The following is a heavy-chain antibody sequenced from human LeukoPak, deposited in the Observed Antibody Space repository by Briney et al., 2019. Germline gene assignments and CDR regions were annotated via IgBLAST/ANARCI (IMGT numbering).Heavy chain of an antibody. D-gene: IGHD3-10*01. CDR3: ARRTYYRNYYFDY. CDR2: INHSGST. CDR1: GGSFSGYY. V-gene: IGHV4-34*01. Sequence: SETLSLTCAVYGGSFSGYYWSWIRQPPGKGLEWIGEINHSGSTNYNPSLKSRVTISVDTSKNQFSLKLSSVTAADTAVYYCARRTYYRNYYFDYWGQGTLVTVSS. J-gene: IGHJ4*02.